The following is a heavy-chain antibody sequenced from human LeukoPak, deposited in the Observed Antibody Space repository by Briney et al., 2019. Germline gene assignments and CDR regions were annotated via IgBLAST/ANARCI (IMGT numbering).Heavy chain of an antibody. CDR1: GFTFSSYG. J-gene: IGHJ6*03. D-gene: IGHD2-2*01. CDR3: ARGADCSSTSCHYYYYYYMDV. CDR2: IRYDGSNK. Sequence: GGSLRLSCAASGFTFSSYGMHWVRQAPGKGLEWVAFIRYDGSNKYYADSVKGRLTISRDNAKNTLYLQMNSLRAEDTAVYYCARGADCSSTSCHYYYYYYMDVWGKGTTVTVSS. V-gene: IGHV3-30*02.